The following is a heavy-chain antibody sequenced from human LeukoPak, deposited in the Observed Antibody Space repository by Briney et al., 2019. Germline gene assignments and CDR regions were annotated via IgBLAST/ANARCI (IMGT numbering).Heavy chain of an antibody. D-gene: IGHD1-26*01. CDR2: INDSGST. Sequence: KTSETLSLTCAVFGGSFSGYYCSWIRQPPGKGLEGIGEINDSGSTNYNPSLQSRVTISVDTSKNQSSLKVTSVTAADTAVYYCARARGAIWYFDLWGRGTLVTVSS. CDR3: ARARGAIWYFDL. J-gene: IGHJ2*01. V-gene: IGHV4-34*01. CDR1: GGSFSGYY.